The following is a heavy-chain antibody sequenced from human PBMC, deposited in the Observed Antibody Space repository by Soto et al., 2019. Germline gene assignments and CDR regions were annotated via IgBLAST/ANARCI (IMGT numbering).Heavy chain of an antibody. CDR3: ARGVVAAVYYDSYYGMDV. Sequence: QVQLQQWGAGLLKPSETLSLTCAVYGGSFSGYYWSWIRQPPGKGLEWIGEINHSGSTNYNPSLKSRVTISVDTSKNQFSLKLSSVTAADTAVYYCARGVVAAVYYDSYYGMDVWGQGTTVTVSS. J-gene: IGHJ6*02. CDR2: INHSGST. D-gene: IGHD2-15*01. V-gene: IGHV4-34*01. CDR1: GGSFSGYY.